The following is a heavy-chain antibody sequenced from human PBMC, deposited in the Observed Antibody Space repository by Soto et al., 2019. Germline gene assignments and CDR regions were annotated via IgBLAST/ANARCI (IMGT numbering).Heavy chain of an antibody. CDR3: ARVAAGAAGTKNWFDP. Sequence: SVKVSCKASGGTFSSYAISWVRQAPGQGLEWMGGVIPIFGTANYAQKFQGRVTITADESTSTAYMELSSLRSEDTAVYYCARVAAGAAGTKNWFDPWGQGTLVTVSS. J-gene: IGHJ5*02. D-gene: IGHD6-13*01. CDR2: VIPIFGTA. CDR1: GGTFSSYA. V-gene: IGHV1-69*13.